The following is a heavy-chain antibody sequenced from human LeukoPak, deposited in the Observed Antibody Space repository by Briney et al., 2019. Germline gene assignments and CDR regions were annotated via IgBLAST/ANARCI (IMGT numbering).Heavy chain of an antibody. V-gene: IGHV3-33*01. CDR2: IWYDGSNK. CDR1: GFTFSNYG. CDR3: ARAPPYYYDSRGYHYERGDYFYGMDV. J-gene: IGHJ6*02. D-gene: IGHD3-22*01. Sequence: GGSLRLSCAASGFTFSNYGMHWVRQAPGKGLEWVAVIWYDGSNKYYGDSVKGRFTISRDNSKNTLYLQMNSLRAEDTAVYYCARAPPYYYDSRGYHYERGDYFYGMDVWGQGTTVIVSS.